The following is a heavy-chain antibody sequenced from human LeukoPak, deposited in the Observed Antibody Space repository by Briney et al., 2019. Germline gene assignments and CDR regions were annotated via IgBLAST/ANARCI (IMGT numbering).Heavy chain of an antibody. J-gene: IGHJ5*02. CDR1: AYTFTGYY. CDR2: INPNSGAT. V-gene: IGHV1-2*02. Sequence: ASVKVSCKASAYTFTGYYLHWVRQAPGQGLEWMGWINPNSGATDYAQKFQGRVTMTRDTSISTAYMDLGSLTSDDTAVYYCARGLSMAGVDPWGQGTLVTVSS. CDR3: ARGLSMAGVDP. D-gene: IGHD4/OR15-4a*01.